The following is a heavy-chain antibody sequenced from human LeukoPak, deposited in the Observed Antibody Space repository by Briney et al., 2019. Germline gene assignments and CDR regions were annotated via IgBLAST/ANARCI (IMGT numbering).Heavy chain of an antibody. D-gene: IGHD3-10*01. Sequence: SETLSLTCAVSGGSVSHSNWWTWVRQSPGKGLEWIGEVHPSEGTNYNPSLKSRVTISLDKSKNQFSLELNSVTAADTAVYYCAREGGSGSRAKFDPWGQGTLVTVSS. CDR2: VHPSEGT. J-gene: IGHJ5*02. CDR1: GGSVSHSNW. V-gene: IGHV4-4*02. CDR3: AREGGSGSRAKFDP.